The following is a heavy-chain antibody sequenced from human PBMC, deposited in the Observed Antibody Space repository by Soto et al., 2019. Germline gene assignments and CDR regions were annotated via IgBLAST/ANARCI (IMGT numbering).Heavy chain of an antibody. CDR1: GDSISSNNYY. V-gene: IGHV4-39*01. D-gene: IGHD3-10*01. Sequence: QLQLQESGPGLVKPSETLSLTCTVSGDSISSNNYYWGWIRQPPEKGLEWIGNVYYSGTTHYNPSLKSRVTMSVDTPKNQFSLRLTFVTAADTAVYFCARLHTYFYGSGSYFPGGWFDPWGQGTLVTVSS. CDR3: ARLHTYFYGSGSYFPGGWFDP. CDR2: VYYSGTT. J-gene: IGHJ5*02.